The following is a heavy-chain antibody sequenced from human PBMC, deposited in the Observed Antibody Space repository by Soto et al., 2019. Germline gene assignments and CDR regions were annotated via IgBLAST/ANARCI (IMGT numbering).Heavy chain of an antibody. Sequence: GGSLRLSCAASGFIFREYAMIWVRQAPGKGLEWVSVVGGGGGGIYYADSVRGRFIVSRDDSSDTLYLQMDRLRVEDTAIYYCAKDSFSRNGIHDPFDIWGQGTMVTV. CDR3: AKDSFSRNGIHDPFDI. CDR2: VGGGGGGI. D-gene: IGHD2-8*01. V-gene: IGHV3-23*01. J-gene: IGHJ3*02. CDR1: GFIFREYA.